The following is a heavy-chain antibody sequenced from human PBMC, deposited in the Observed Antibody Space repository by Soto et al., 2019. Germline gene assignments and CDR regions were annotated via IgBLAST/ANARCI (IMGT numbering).Heavy chain of an antibody. CDR3: VFYNYDSHRYIDP. Sequence: ASVKVSSKGTGYTFTNYYLHSLRQAPGQGLEWMGTINPSSGATDYAQKFQGRVTMTSDTSTSTVYMELSSLRSEDTAVYYCVFYNYDSHRYIDPLVKGNLVTGS. J-gene: IGHJ5*02. CDR2: INPSSGAT. D-gene: IGHD3-22*01. CDR1: GYTFTNYY. V-gene: IGHV1-46*01.